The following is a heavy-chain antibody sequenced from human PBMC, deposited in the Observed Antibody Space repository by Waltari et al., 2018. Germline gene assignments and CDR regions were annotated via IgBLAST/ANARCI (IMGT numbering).Heavy chain of an antibody. Sequence: QVQLQESGPGLVNPSGPLSLTCAVSGDSCRDYFWNWIRRPPGKGLEWIGYSRHTGVTMYNPFLTSRLTLSVDTTKNQVSLMLHSVTAADTATYYCARWDATKRGFEFWGPGTLVTVSS. V-gene: IGHV4-59*01. CDR2: SRHTGVT. D-gene: IGHD1-26*01. J-gene: IGHJ4*02. CDR1: GDSCRDYF. CDR3: ARWDATKRGFEF.